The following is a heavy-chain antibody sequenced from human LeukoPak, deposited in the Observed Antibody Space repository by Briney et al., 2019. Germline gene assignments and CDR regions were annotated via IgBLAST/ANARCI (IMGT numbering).Heavy chain of an antibody. D-gene: IGHD3-22*01. J-gene: IGHJ4*02. CDR1: GGSISSGDNS. CDR3: AGLVGRYSSGLYYYYFDY. CDR2: MYLSGTT. Sequence: SETLSLTCAVSGGSISSGDNSWSWIRQPPGKGLEWIGEMYLSGTTHSNPSVKSRVTISIDKSKNQFFLNLSSVTAADTAVYYCAGLVGRYSSGLYYYYFDYWGQGTLVTVSS. V-gene: IGHV4-30-2*01.